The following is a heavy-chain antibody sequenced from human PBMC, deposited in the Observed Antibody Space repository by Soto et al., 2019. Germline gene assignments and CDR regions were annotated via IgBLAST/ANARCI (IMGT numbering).Heavy chain of an antibody. CDR2: IQSGGRT. CDR1: WFTVGRKQ. J-gene: IGHJ6*03. Sequence: GPLCLSGAASWFTVGRKQMTWVGEAPGPGLEWVSLIQSGGRTYYAGSVKGRFTISRDNSKNTLFLQMNSLRVEDTAVYYCARDDVHCSGGRCYGVPMDVWGKGTTVTVSS. D-gene: IGHD2-15*01. V-gene: IGHV3-66*01. CDR3: ARDDVHCSGGRCYGVPMDV.